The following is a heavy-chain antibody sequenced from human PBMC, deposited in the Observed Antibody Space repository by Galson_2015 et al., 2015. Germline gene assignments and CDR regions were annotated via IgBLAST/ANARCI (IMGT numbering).Heavy chain of an antibody. J-gene: IGHJ4*02. CDR2: ISFDGSNK. CDR1: RFTFSNHI. V-gene: IGHV3-30-3*01. CDR3: ARDKTGPFDY. D-gene: IGHD1-1*01. Sequence: SLRLSCAASRFTFSNHILHWVRQTPGKGLEWVALISFDGSNKYYADSVKGRFTVSRDNSKNTLYLQMNSLRVEDTDLYYCARDKTGPFDYWGQGTLVTVSS.